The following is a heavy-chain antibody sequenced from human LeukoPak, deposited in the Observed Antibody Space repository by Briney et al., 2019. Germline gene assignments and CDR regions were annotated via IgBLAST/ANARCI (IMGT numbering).Heavy chain of an antibody. J-gene: IGHJ4*02. CDR2: IYTSGDT. CDR3: ARARYNWNHVDY. D-gene: IGHD1-14*01. CDR1: GRSISTDYYY. V-gene: IGHV4-61*02. Sequence: SETLSLTCTVSGRSISTDYYYWSWIPQPAGKGLEWIGRIYTSGDTNYNPSLKSQVTMSVDTSKNQFSLELGSVSAADTAVYYCARARYNWNHVDYWGQGTLVTVTS.